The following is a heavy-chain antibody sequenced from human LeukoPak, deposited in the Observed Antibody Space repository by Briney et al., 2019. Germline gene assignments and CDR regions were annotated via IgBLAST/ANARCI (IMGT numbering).Heavy chain of an antibody. J-gene: IGHJ1*01. V-gene: IGHV4-34*01. CDR2: INHSGST. CDR1: GGSFSGYY. CDR3: ARGRCSGGSCYLGYFQH. Sequence: SETLSLTCAVYGGSFSGYYWSWIRQPPGKGLEWIGEINHSGSTNYNPSLKGRVTISVDTSKNQFSLKLSSVTAADAAVYYCARGRCSGGSCYLGYFQHWGQGTLVTVSS. D-gene: IGHD2-15*01.